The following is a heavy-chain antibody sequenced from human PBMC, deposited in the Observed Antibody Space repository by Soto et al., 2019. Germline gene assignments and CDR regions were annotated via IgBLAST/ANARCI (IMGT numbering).Heavy chain of an antibody. Sequence: TGGSLRLSCAASGFTFSSYEMNWVRQAPGKGLEWVSYISSSGSTIYYADSVKGRFTISRDNAKNSLYLQMNSLRAEDTAVYYCARENNHFSWFDPWGQGTLVTVSS. J-gene: IGHJ5*02. CDR3: ARENNHFSWFDP. V-gene: IGHV3-48*03. CDR2: ISSSGSTI. CDR1: GFTFSSYE. D-gene: IGHD1-20*01.